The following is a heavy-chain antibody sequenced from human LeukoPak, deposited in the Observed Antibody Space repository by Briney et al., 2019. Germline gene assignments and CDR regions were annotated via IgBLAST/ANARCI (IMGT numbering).Heavy chain of an antibody. V-gene: IGHV4-61*02. Sequence: PSETLSLTCTVSGGSISSGSYYWSWIRQPAGKGLQWIGRIYTSGSTNYNPSLKSRVTISVDTSKNQFSLKLSSVTAADTAVYYCARSRDGYNPHRYDYWGQGTLVTVSS. CDR2: IYTSGST. D-gene: IGHD5-24*01. J-gene: IGHJ4*02. CDR1: GGSISSGSYY. CDR3: ARSRDGYNPHRYDY.